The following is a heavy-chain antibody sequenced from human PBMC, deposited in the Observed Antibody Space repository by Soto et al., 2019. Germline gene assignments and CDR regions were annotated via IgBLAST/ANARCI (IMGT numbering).Heavy chain of an antibody. V-gene: IGHV4-30-4*02. Sequence: PSETLSLTCTVSGGSISSGDYYWSWIRQPPGKGLEWIGYIYYSGSTYYNPSLKSRVTISVDTSKNQFSLKLSSVTAADTAVYYCARTTGDYVAFDIWGQGTMVTVSS. J-gene: IGHJ3*02. D-gene: IGHD4-17*01. CDR1: GGSISSGDYY. CDR2: IYYSGST. CDR3: ARTTGDYVAFDI.